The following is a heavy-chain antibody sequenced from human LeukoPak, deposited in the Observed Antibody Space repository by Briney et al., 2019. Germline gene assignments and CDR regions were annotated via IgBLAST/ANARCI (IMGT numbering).Heavy chain of an antibody. J-gene: IGHJ3*02. CDR2: ISGSGDST. D-gene: IGHD6-19*01. CDR3: AKRAVAGTGRGFDI. V-gene: IGHV3-23*01. CDR1: GFTFSSYA. Sequence: GGSLRLSCAASGFTFSSYAMNWVRQAPGKGLEWVSLISGSGDSTDYADSVKGRFTISRDNSKNTLYLQINSLRADDTAVYYCAKRAVAGTGRGFDIWGQGTLVTVPS.